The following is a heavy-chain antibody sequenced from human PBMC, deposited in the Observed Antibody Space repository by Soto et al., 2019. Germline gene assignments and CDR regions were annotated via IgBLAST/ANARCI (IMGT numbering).Heavy chain of an antibody. Sequence: PGGSLRLSCTASGFSLSTYAMHWVRQSPGKGLEWLATISYDSFDKYYADSVKGRFSILRYNPNNTLFLQMSGLRAEDTAVYFCAGVHYYDTSGPLLWGQGTQVTVSS. J-gene: IGHJ4*02. CDR2: ISYDSFDK. CDR1: GFSLSTYA. V-gene: IGHV3-30-3*01. D-gene: IGHD3-22*01. CDR3: AGVHYYDTSGPLL.